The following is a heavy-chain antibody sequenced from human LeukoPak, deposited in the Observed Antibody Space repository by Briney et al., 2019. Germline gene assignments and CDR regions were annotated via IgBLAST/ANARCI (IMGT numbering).Heavy chain of an antibody. J-gene: IGHJ5*02. D-gene: IGHD2-15*01. Sequence: PGGSLRLSCAASGFTFSSYEMNWVRQAPGKGLEWVSYISSSGSTIYYAASVKGRFTISRDNAKNSLYLQMNSLRAEDTAVYYCARDKGYCSGGSCYSWFDPWGQGTLVTVSS. CDR1: GFTFSSYE. CDR3: ARDKGYCSGGSCYSWFDP. V-gene: IGHV3-48*03. CDR2: ISSSGSTI.